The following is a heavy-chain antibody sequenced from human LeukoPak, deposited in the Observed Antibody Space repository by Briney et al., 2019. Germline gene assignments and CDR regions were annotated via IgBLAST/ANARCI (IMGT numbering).Heavy chain of an antibody. CDR1: VVPMNGYY. V-gene: IGHV4-4*07. CDR2: VDSSGNT. D-gene: IGHD6-13*01. J-gene: IGHJ5*02. CDR3: ARAWAAAGTYWFDP. Sequence: SETLSLTCSVSVVPMNGYYWSWLRQSAGNRLEWIGHVDSSGNTNYNPSLKSRVTMSVDTSKNQFSLKLSSVTAADTAVYYCARAWAAAGTYWFDPWGQGTLVTVSS.